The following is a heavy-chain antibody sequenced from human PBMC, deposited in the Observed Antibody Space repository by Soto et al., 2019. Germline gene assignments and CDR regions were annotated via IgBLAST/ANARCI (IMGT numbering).Heavy chain of an antibody. CDR1: GFSLSTSGVG. D-gene: IGHD2-21*01. Sequence: QITLKESGPPLVKPTQTLTLTCTISGFSLSTSGVGMGWIRQPPGKALEWLALIYWDDDKRYSPSLKSTFIITKDTSKNQVVLTTTNMHPVDTATYYCARRHTYCGGNSNSGFDYWGQGTLVTVSS. CDR2: IYWDDDK. V-gene: IGHV2-5*02. CDR3: ARRHTYCGGNSNSGFDY. J-gene: IGHJ4*02.